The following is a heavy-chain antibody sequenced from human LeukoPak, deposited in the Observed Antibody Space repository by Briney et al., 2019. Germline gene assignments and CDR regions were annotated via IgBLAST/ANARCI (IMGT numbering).Heavy chain of an antibody. J-gene: IGHJ4*02. D-gene: IGHD3-16*01. CDR1: GFAFSSYA. CDR3: ARAGAYHFDN. Sequence: PGGSLGLSCSASGFAFSSYAMHWVRQAPGKGLEYVSAVSSNGVTTYYADSVKGRFTISRDNSKNTLYLQMNSLRAEDTAVYYCARAGAYHFDNWGQGTLVTVSS. CDR2: VSSNGVTT. V-gene: IGHV3-64*04.